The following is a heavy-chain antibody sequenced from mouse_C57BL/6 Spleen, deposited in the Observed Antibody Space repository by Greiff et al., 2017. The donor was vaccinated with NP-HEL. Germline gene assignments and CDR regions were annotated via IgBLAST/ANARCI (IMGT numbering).Heavy chain of an antibody. Sequence: QVQLQQPGAELVKPGASVKMSCKASGYTFTSYWITWVKQGPGQGLEWIGDIYPGSGSTNYNEKFKSKATLTVDTSSSTAYMQLSSLTSEDSAVYYCARGGYYGSSAMDYWGQGTSVTVSS. CDR2: IYPGSGST. D-gene: IGHD1-1*01. CDR1: GYTFTSYW. CDR3: ARGGYYGSSAMDY. V-gene: IGHV1-55*01. J-gene: IGHJ4*01.